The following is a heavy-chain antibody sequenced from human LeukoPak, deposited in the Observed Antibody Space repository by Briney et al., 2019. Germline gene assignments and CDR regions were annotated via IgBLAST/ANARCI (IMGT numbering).Heavy chain of an antibody. CDR2: IIPIFGTA. J-gene: IGHJ3*02. V-gene: IGHV1-69*05. CDR3: ASRVAAAGNAFDI. CDR1: GGTFSSYA. Sequence: GASVKVSCKASGGTFSSYAISWVRPAPGQGLDWVGRIIPIFGTANYAQKLQGRVTITTDESTSPAYMELSSLRSEDTAVYYCASRVAAAGNAFDIWGQGTMVTVSS. D-gene: IGHD6-13*01.